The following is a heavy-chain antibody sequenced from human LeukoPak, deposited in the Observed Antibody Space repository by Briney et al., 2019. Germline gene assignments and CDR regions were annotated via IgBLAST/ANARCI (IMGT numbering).Heavy chain of an antibody. CDR2: IKEDGSEN. Sequence: GGSLRLSCAASGFTSSSYGMSWVRQATGKGLEWVANIKEDGSENYYADSVKGRFTISRYNSKNSLYLQMNNLRAEDTAVYYCASSGSFWSGYYYYYGMDVWGQGTTVTVSS. J-gene: IGHJ6*02. D-gene: IGHD3-3*01. CDR1: GFTSSSYG. CDR3: ASSGSFWSGYYYYYGMDV. V-gene: IGHV3-7*01.